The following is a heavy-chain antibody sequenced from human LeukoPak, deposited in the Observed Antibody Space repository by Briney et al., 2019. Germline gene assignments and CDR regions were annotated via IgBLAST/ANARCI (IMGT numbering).Heavy chain of an antibody. J-gene: IGHJ5*02. Sequence: GRSLRLSCAASGFTFSSYSMNWVRQAPGKGLEWVSSISSSSSYIYYADSVKGRFTISRDNAKNSLYLQMNSLRAEDTAVYYCAREGPSTVTEYNWFDPWGQGTLVTVSS. D-gene: IGHD4-17*01. CDR3: AREGPSTVTEYNWFDP. CDR1: GFTFSSYS. CDR2: ISSSSSYI. V-gene: IGHV3-21*01.